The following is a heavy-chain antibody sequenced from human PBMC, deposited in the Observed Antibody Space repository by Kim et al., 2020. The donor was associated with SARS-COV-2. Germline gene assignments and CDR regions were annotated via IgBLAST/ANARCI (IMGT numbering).Heavy chain of an antibody. J-gene: IGHJ5*02. CDR2: IKSGGDTR. V-gene: IGHV3-48*02. Sequence: GGSLRLSCAASGFRFGGFSMNWVRQAPGKGLEWIAYIKSGGDTRYYADSVKGRFAISRDNARNSLYLQMNSLTDGDTAVYFCTRGVGGYDMCHRFDPWG. CDR1: GFRFGGFS. CDR3: TRGVGGYDMCHRFDP. D-gene: IGHD5-12*01.